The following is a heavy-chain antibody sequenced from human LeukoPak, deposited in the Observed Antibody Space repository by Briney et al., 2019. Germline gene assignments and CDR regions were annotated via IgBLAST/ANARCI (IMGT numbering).Heavy chain of an antibody. CDR1: GGSISSYY. D-gene: IGHD1-26*01. Sequence: SETLSLTCTVSGGSISSYYWSWIRQPPGKGLEWIGYIYYSGSTSYNPSLKSRVTISVDTSKNQFSLKLSSVTAADTAVYYCARGGGRIGYWGQGTLVTVSS. J-gene: IGHJ4*02. CDR3: ARGGGRIGY. CDR2: IYYSGST. V-gene: IGHV4-59*12.